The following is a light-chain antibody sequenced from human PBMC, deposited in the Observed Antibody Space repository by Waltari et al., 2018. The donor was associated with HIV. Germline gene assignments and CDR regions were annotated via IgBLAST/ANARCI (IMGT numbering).Light chain of an antibody. J-gene: IGLJ1*01. CDR1: SSDVGAYNS. CDR2: EVN. V-gene: IGLV2-14*01. Sequence: QSALTQPASVSGSLGQSITISCTGTSSDVGAYNSVSWYQQRPGKVPKLLIYEVNSRPSGIDNRFSGSKSGNTASLTISGLQVEDVADYYCSSFTGSNTYVFGSGTKVTVL. CDR3: SSFTGSNTYV.